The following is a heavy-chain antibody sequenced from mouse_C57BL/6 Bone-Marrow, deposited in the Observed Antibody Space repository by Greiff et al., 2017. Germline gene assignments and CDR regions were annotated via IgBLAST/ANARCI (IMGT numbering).Heavy chain of an antibody. CDR2: IYPGSGST. D-gene: IGHD2-5*01. CDR1: GYTFTSYW. J-gene: IGHJ1*03. CDR3: SRPSYSNYWYFDV. V-gene: IGHV1-55*01. Sequence: VQLQQPGAELVKPGASVKMSCKASGYTFTSYWITWVKQRPGQGLEWIGYIYPGSGSTNYNEKFKSKATLTVDKSSSTAYMQLISLTSEDSAVYYCSRPSYSNYWYFDVWGTGTTVTVSS.